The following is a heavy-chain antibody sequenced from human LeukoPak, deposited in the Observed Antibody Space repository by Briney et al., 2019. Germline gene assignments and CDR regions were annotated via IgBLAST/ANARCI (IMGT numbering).Heavy chain of an antibody. D-gene: IGHD1-26*01. V-gene: IGHV3-48*03. CDR1: GFNFSNYE. Sequence: PGGSLRLSCGASGFNFSNYEMNWVRQAPGKGLEWTSYISDSGETTYYADSVKGRFTISRDNAKNSVFLQIDSLRAEDTAVYYSARDTSIVGVTGAWFDYWGQGTLVTVSS. CDR3: ARDTSIVGVTGAWFDY. J-gene: IGHJ4*02. CDR2: ISDSGETT.